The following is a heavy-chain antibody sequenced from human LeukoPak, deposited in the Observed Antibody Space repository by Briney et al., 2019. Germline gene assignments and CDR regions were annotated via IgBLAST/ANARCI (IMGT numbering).Heavy chain of an antibody. Sequence: GGSLRLSCAASGFTFSDYCMSWIRQAPGKGLEWVSYISSSGSTIYYADSVKGRFTISRDNAKNSLYLQMNSLRAEDTAVYYCARVSAMVIPLFDYWGQGALVTVSS. D-gene: IGHD2-21*01. CDR3: ARVSAMVIPLFDY. V-gene: IGHV3-11*01. CDR1: GFTFSDYC. CDR2: ISSSGSTI. J-gene: IGHJ4*02.